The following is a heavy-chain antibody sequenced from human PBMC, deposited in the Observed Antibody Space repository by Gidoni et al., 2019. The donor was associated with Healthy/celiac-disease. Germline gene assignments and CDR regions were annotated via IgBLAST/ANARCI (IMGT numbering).Heavy chain of an antibody. D-gene: IGHD6-13*01. V-gene: IGHV4-34*01. CDR2: INHSGST. J-gene: IGHJ4*02. CDR3: ARCSSSWYIDY. CDR1: GGSFSGYY. Sequence: QVQLQQWGAGLLTPSETQSLTCAVYGGSFSGYYWSGIRQPPGKGLEWIGEINHSGSTNYNPSLKSRVTISVDTSKNQFSLKLSSVTAADTAVYYCARCSSSWYIDYWGQGTLVTVSS.